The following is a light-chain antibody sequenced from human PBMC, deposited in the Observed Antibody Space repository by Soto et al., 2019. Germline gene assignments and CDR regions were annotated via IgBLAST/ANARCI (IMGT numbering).Light chain of an antibody. CDR3: QQPGRSPIT. Sequence: EIVLTQSPGTLSLSPGERASLSCGASQSLSSRNLAWYQQKPGLAPRLLIYDASSRATGIPDRFSGSGSGTDFTLTISSLEPEDFAVYYCQQPGRSPITVGQGTRLEIK. V-gene: IGKV3D-20*01. CDR2: DAS. J-gene: IGKJ5*01. CDR1: QSLSSRN.